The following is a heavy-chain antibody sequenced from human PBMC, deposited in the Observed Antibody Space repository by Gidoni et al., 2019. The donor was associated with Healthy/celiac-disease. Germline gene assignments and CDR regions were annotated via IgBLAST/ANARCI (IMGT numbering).Heavy chain of an antibody. Sequence: EVQLVQSGAEVKKPGESLTISCKGSGYSFTSYWIGWVRQMPGKGLEGMGIIYPGDSDTRYSPSFQGQVTISADKSISTAYLQWSSLKASDTAMYYCARRLGDYGGNSGAFDIWGQGTMVTVSS. V-gene: IGHV5-51*03. J-gene: IGHJ3*02. CDR3: ARRLGDYGGNSGAFDI. D-gene: IGHD4-17*01. CDR1: GYSFTSYW. CDR2: IYPGDSDT.